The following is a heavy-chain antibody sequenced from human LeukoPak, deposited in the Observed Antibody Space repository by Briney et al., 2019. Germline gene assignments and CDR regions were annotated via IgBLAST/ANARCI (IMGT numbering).Heavy chain of an antibody. J-gene: IGHJ3*02. D-gene: IGHD1-1*01. Sequence: SETLSLTCTVSGGSISSGDYYWSWIRQPPGKGLEWIGYIYYSGSTYYNPSLKSRVTISVDTSKNQFSLKLSSVTAADTAVYYCARDASRTYGAFDIWGQGTMVTVSS. CDR2: IYYSGST. V-gene: IGHV4-30-4*08. CDR3: ARDASRTYGAFDI. CDR1: GGSISSGDYY.